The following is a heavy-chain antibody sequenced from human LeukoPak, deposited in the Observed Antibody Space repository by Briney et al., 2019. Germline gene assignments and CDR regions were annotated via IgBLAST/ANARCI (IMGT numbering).Heavy chain of an antibody. CDR1: GYTFTGYY. J-gene: IGHJ6*04. CDR2: INPNSGGT. CDR3: ARGVYCSGGSCYSGYYYGMDV. D-gene: IGHD2-15*01. Sequence: ASVKVSCKASGYTFTGYYMHWVRRAPGQGLEWMGWINPNSGGTNYAQQFQGWVTMTRDTSISTSYMELSRLRSDDTAVYYCARGVYCSGGSCYSGYYYGMDVWGKGTTVTVSS. V-gene: IGHV1-2*04.